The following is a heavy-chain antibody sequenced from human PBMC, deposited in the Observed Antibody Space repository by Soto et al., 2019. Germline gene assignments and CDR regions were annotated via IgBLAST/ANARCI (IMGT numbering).Heavy chain of an antibody. CDR2: INHSGST. V-gene: IGHV4-34*01. D-gene: IGHD3-3*01. J-gene: IGHJ5*02. CDR3: ARRYYLKSITIFGVVTDWWFDP. CDR1: GGSFSGYY. Sequence: KSSETLSLTCAVYGGSFSGYYWSWIRQPPGKGLEWIGEINHSGSTNYNPSLKSRVTISVDTSKNQFSLKLSSVTAADTAVYYCARRYYLKSITIFGVVTDWWFDPWGQGTLVTVSS.